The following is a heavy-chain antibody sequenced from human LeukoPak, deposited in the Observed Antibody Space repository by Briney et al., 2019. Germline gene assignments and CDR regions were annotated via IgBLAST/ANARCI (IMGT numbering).Heavy chain of an antibody. CDR2: ISAYNGNT. CDR1: GYTFTSYG. V-gene: IGHV1-18*01. Sequence: GASVKVSCKASGYTFTSYGISWVRQAPGQGLEWMGWISAYNGNTNYAQKLQGRVTMTTYTSTSTAYMELRSLRSDDTAVYYCASFGAVAGTQRRQPSYAFDIWGQGTMVTVSS. J-gene: IGHJ3*02. D-gene: IGHD6-19*01. CDR3: ASFGAVAGTQRRQPSYAFDI.